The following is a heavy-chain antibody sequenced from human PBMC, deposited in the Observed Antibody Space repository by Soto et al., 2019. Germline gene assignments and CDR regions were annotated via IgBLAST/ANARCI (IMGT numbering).Heavy chain of an antibody. CDR1: GFTFSSYA. CDR2: ISGSGGST. J-gene: IGHJ4*02. D-gene: IGHD3-9*01. CDR3: AKSSLDDILTGYLLYYFDY. V-gene: IGHV3-23*01. Sequence: EVQLLESGGGLVQPGGSLRLSCAASGFTFSSYAMSWVRQAPGKGLEWVSAISGSGGSTYYADSVKGRFTISRDNSKNTLYLQMNSLRAEDTAVYYCAKSSLDDILTGYLLYYFDYWGQGTLVTVSS.